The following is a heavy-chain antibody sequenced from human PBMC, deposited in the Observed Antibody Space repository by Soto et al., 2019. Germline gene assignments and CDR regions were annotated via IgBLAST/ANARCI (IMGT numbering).Heavy chain of an antibody. CDR1: GFTFSSYA. D-gene: IGHD5-18*01. J-gene: IGHJ6*02. CDR2: ISYDGSNK. Sequence: GGSLRLSCAASGFTFSSYAMHWVRQAPGKGLEWVAVISYDGSNKYYADSVKGRFTISRDNSKNTLYLQMNSLRAEDTAVYYCARGASYGTFNYYYGMDVWGQGTTVTVSS. V-gene: IGHV3-30-3*01. CDR3: ARGASYGTFNYYYGMDV.